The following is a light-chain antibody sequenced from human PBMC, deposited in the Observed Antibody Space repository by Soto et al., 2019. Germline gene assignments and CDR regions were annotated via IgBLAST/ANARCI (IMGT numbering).Light chain of an antibody. CDR2: DAF. Sequence: EIVLTQSPATLSLAPGERATLSCRASQSVNRNLAWYQQKPGLPPRLLIYDAFNTATGIPDRFRGSGSGTDFTLTISRLEPKDSAVYFCQQRYDWPPYTFGQGTKVEI. CDR3: QQRYDWPPYT. J-gene: IGKJ2*01. CDR1: QSVNRN. V-gene: IGKV3-11*01.